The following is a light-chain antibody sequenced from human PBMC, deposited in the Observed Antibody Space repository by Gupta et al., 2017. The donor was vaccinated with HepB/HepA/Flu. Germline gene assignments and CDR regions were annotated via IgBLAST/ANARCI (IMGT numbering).Light chain of an antibody. Sequence: EIVVTQSPATLSVSPGERVTFSCRTSQSIGNYLAWYQHKPGQAPRLLISRVSSRATGVPTRFSGSGSGTDFTLTISSRQSEDFAVYYCPQYNDWPPNTFGPGTKVEI. J-gene: IGKJ1*01. CDR3: PQYNDWPPNT. CDR1: QSIGNY. CDR2: RVS. V-gene: IGKV3-15*01.